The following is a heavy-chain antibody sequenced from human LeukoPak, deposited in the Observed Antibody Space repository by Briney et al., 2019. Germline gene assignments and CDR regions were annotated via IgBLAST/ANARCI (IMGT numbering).Heavy chain of an antibody. J-gene: IGHJ6*03. CDR2: IIDSGDIT. CDR1: GFTFGSYA. CDR3: AKLGGQEVYNYYVGV. Sequence: GGSLRLSCEASGFTFGSYAMSWVRQAPGKGLEWVSGIIDSGDITYYAYSVKGRFAISRDNSKNTLYLQMNSLRAEDTAVYYCAKLGGQEVYNYYVGVWGKGTTVAVSS. V-gene: IGHV3-23*01. D-gene: IGHD3-16*01.